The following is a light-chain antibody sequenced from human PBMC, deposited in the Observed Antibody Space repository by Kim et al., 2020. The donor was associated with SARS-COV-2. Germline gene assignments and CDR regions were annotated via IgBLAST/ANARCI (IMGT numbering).Light chain of an antibody. V-gene: IGKV4-1*01. CDR2: WAS. CDR3: QQYYGVPT. J-gene: IGKJ1*01. CDR1: QTVLYSSNNKNY. Sequence: TPTINCKSSQTVLYSSNNKNYLACYQQKPGQSPKMLISWASTRESGVPYRFSGSGSGTDFTLTISSLQAEDVAVYYCQQYYGVPTFGQGTKVDIK.